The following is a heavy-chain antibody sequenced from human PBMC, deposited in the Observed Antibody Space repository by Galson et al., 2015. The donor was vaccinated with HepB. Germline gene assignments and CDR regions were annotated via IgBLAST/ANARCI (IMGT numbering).Heavy chain of an antibody. V-gene: IGHV3-9*01. CDR3: ARVAMITGAWYGPRHFDY. Sequence: SLRLSCAASGFNFDNYAMHWVRQAPGKGLEWVSGVSWNSGNIDHADSVKGRFTISRDNAKDSLYLQMSSLTVEDTASYYCARVAMITGAWYGPRHFDYWGQGTLVTVSA. CDR2: VSWNSGNI. CDR1: GFNFDNYA. D-gene: IGHD3-16*01. J-gene: IGHJ4*01.